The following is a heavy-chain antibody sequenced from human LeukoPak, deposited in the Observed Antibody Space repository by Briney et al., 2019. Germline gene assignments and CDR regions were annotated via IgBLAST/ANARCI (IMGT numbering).Heavy chain of an antibody. V-gene: IGHV4-59*08. Sequence: PSETLSLTCTVSGGSISSYYWSWIRQPPGKGLEWIGYIYYSGSTNYNPSLKSRVTISVDTSKNQFSLKLSSVTAADTAVYYCATDRTGYSSGWGGYYFDYWGQGTLVTVSS. CDR1: GGSISSYY. CDR2: IYYSGST. J-gene: IGHJ4*02. D-gene: IGHD6-19*01. CDR3: ATDRTGYSSGWGGYYFDY.